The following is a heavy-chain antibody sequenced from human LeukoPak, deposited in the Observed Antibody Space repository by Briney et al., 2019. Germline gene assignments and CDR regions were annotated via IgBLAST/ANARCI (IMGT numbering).Heavy chain of an antibody. CDR2: IKIKIDGGTT. J-gene: IGHJ6*02. V-gene: IGHV3-15*01. Sequence: GGSLRLSCAASGFTFSHAWMTWVRQAPGKGLEWVGRIKIKIDGGTTVYAAPVKGRFTISRDDSKNTMYLQMNSLKTEDTAVYYCTTTSPGSAYYYGMDVWGQGTTVTVSS. CDR1: GFTFSHAW. CDR3: TTTSPGSAYYYGMDV. D-gene: IGHD7-27*01.